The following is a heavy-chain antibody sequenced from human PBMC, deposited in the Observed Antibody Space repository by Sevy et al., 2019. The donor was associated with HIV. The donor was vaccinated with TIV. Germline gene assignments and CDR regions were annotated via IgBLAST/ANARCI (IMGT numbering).Heavy chain of an antibody. CDR2: VNSDGTST. Sequence: GGSLRLSCAASGFTFSNYWMHWVRQAPGKGLVWVSRVNSDGTSTTYADSVKGRFTISRDNAKNTLCLQMSSLRAEDTAVYYCVAASSWEDYWGQGTLVTVSS. CDR3: VAASSWEDY. D-gene: IGHD6-13*01. J-gene: IGHJ4*02. CDR1: GFTFSNYW. V-gene: IGHV3-74*01.